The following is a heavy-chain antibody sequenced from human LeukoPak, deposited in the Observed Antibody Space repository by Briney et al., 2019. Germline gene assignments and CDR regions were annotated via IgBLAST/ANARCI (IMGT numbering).Heavy chain of an antibody. Sequence: ASVKVSCKASGYTFTGYYMHWVRQAPGQGLEWMGWINPNSGGTNYAQKFQGRVTMTRDTSISTAYMELSRLRSDDTAVYYCAGTRDPYIAAAGSTSPFDYWGQGTLVTVSS. CDR3: AGTRDPYIAAAGSTSPFDY. CDR2: INPNSGGT. D-gene: IGHD6-13*01. CDR1: GYTFTGYY. V-gene: IGHV1-2*02. J-gene: IGHJ4*02.